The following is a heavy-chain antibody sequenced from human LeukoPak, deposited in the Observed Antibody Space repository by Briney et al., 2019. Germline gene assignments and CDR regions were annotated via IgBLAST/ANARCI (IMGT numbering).Heavy chain of an antibody. CDR2: IVVGSGNT. V-gene: IGHV1-58*02. CDR3: AAEGYGDYANNWFDP. CDR1: GFTLTSSA. D-gene: IGHD4-17*01. Sequence: TSVKVSCKASGFTLTSSAMQWVRQARGQRLEWIGWIVVGSGNTNYAQKFQERVTITRDMSTSTAYMELSSLRSEDTAVYYCAAEGYGDYANNWFDPWGQGTLVTVSS. J-gene: IGHJ5*02.